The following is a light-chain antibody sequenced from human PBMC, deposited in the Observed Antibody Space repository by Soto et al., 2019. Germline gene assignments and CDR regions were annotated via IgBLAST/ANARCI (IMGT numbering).Light chain of an antibody. CDR2: GAA. Sequence: EIVLAQSPGTLSLSPGERATLFCRASQSVSTYLNWYQQKPGQAPRLLIYGAASRATAIPDRFSGSGSGTDFTLTISRLEPEDFAVYFCQHHGGSPLFTFGPGTKLDIK. CDR1: QSVSTY. J-gene: IGKJ3*01. V-gene: IGKV3-20*01. CDR3: QHHGGSPLFT.